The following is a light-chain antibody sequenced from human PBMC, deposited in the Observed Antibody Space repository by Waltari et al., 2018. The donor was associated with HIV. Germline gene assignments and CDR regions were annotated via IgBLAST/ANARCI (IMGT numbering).Light chain of an antibody. CDR3: LLYYGGAQRYV. Sequence: QTVVTQDPSLTVSPGGPVTLTCASSTAAVTSGNYPNWLQQKPGQAPRGLIYSTSNKNSWTPARFSGSLLGGKAALTLSGVQPEDEAEYYCLLYYGGAQRYVFGTGTKVTVL. CDR2: STS. CDR1: TAAVTSGNY. J-gene: IGLJ1*01. V-gene: IGLV7-43*01.